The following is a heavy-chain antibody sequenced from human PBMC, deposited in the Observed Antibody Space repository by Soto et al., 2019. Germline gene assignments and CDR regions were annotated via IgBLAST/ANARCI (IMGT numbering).Heavy chain of an antibody. V-gene: IGHV4-4*02. CDR1: GGSISSSNW. Sequence: SETLSLTCAVSGGSISSSNWWSWVRQPPGKGLEWIGEIYHSGSTNYNPSLKSRVTISVDKSKNQFSLKLSSVTAADTAVYYCARASDYYGSGSYYSGYGMDVWGQGTTVTVS. D-gene: IGHD3-10*01. J-gene: IGHJ6*02. CDR3: ARASDYYGSGSYYSGYGMDV. CDR2: IYHSGST.